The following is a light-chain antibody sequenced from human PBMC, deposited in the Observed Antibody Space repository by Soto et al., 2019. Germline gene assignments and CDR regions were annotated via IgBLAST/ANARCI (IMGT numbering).Light chain of an antibody. Sequence: QSALTQPPSVSGSPGRSVTIPCTGTNNDIGSFNRVSWYQQAPGTAPKLIIYEVSYRPSGVPDRFSGSKSGDTASLTISGLLAEDEADYHCSSYSSSGTVLFGGGTKLTVL. J-gene: IGLJ2*01. CDR1: NNDIGSFNR. CDR2: EVS. V-gene: IGLV2-18*02. CDR3: SSYSSSGTVL.